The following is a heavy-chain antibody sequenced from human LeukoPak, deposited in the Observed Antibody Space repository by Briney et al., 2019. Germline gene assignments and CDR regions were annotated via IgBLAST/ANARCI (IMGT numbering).Heavy chain of an antibody. CDR2: IYDSGHT. CDR3: ARGGGDHTVYFDY. D-gene: IGHD2-21*02. CDR1: GASITNNHYA. Sequence: SETLSLTCAVSGASITNNHYAWTWIRQPPGKGLEWIGFIYDSGHTYYNPSLESRVDISLDRSKNQFSLKVESATAADTAVYYCARGGGDHTVYFDYWGQGILLTVSS. J-gene: IGHJ4*02. V-gene: IGHV4-30-2*01.